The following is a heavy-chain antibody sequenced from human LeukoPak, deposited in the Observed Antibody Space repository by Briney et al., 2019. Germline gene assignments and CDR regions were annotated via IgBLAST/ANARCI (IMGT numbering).Heavy chain of an antibody. Sequence: GGSLRLSCGASGFTFTTYAMTWVRQAPGKGLEWVSSITGSGGSTYYGDSVKGRFTISRDNSKNTLYLQMNSLRAEDTAVYYCARHVVAVGFDYWGQGTLVTVSS. V-gene: IGHV3-23*01. CDR2: ITGSGGST. D-gene: IGHD3-22*01. CDR1: GFTFTTYA. CDR3: ARHVVAVGFDY. J-gene: IGHJ4*02.